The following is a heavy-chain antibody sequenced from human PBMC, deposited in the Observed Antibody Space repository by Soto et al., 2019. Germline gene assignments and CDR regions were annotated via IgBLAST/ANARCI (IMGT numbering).Heavy chain of an antibody. CDR2: IDAGPRNV. D-gene: IGHD4-17*01. J-gene: IGHJ4*02. CDR1: GLTFSSYD. CDR3: ARRSVTTYHDVDY. Sequence: EVQVVESGGGLVKPGGSLRLSCAASGLTFSSYDWNWVRQAPGKGLEWVSSIDAGPRNVYYAESVRGRFTISRDDAKNSLYLQMNSLRVEDTALYYCARRSVTTYHDVDYWGQGTLVTVSS. V-gene: IGHV3-21*01.